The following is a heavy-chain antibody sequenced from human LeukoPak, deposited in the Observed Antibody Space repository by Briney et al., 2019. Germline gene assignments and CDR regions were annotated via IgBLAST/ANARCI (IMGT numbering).Heavy chain of an antibody. CDR2: INHSGST. D-gene: IGHD2-15*01. V-gene: IGHV4-34*01. CDR1: GGSFSGYY. Sequence: SETLSLTCAVYGGSFSGYYWSWLRQPPGKGLEWIGEINHSGSTNYNPSLKSRVTISVDTSKNQFSLKLSSVTAADTAVYYCARIAYPGGLIDYWGQGTLVTVSS. J-gene: IGHJ4*02. CDR3: ARIAYPGGLIDY.